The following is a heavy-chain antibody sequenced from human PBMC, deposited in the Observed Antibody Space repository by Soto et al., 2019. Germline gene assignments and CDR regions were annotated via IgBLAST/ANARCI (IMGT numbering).Heavy chain of an antibody. CDR3: ATLTADF. V-gene: IGHV2-5*02. Sequence: ITLEESGPTLVNPTETLTLTCTFSGFSLTTGVGVGWVRQPPGKALEWLALVYWDDDKHYTPSLMSRLTITKDISKGQVVLTMTNMDPMDTATYYCATLTADFWGPGTLVTVSS. CDR1: GFSLTTGVG. CDR2: VYWDDDK. J-gene: IGHJ4*02.